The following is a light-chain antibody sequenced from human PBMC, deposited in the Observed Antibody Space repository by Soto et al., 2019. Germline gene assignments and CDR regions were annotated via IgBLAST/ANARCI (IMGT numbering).Light chain of an antibody. CDR2: AAS. V-gene: IGKV1-6*02. J-gene: IGKJ4*01. CDR1: QGIGND. CDR3: LQDFHFPLS. Sequence: AIQMTQSPSSLSASVGDRVTITCRASQGIGNDLAWYQQKPGKAPKLLIYAASTLQSGVPSRFSGNGSGTDFTLTISSLQPGDLASYYCLQDFHFPLSFGGGTMVEIK.